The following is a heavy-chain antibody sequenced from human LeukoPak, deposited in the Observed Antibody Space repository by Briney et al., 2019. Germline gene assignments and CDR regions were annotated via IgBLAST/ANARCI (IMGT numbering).Heavy chain of an antibody. CDR3: ARDRIEQQRTLGRSSNYYYYYYMDV. CDR2: ISSSSST. V-gene: IGHV3-48*01. Sequence: GGSLRLSCAASEFTFSSYNMDWVRQAPGKGLEWVSYISSSSSTILRRLCEGRFTISRDNAKNSLYLQMNSLRAEDTAVYYCARDRIEQQRTLGRSSNYYYYYYMDVWGKGTTVTVSS. D-gene: IGHD6-13*01. J-gene: IGHJ6*03. CDR1: EFTFSSYN.